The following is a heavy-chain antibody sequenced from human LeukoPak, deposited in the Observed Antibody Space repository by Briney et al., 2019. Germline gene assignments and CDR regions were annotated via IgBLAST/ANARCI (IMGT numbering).Heavy chain of an antibody. V-gene: IGHV3-30-3*01. J-gene: IGHJ4*02. CDR1: GFTFSSYA. CDR3: AKGGPGIAAAEDY. D-gene: IGHD6-13*01. CDR2: ISYDGSNK. Sequence: GGSLRLSCAASGFTFSSYAMHWVRQAPGKGLEWVAVISYDGSNKYYADSVKGRFTISRDNSKNTLYLQMNSLRAEDTAVYYCAKGGPGIAAAEDYWGQGTLVTVSS.